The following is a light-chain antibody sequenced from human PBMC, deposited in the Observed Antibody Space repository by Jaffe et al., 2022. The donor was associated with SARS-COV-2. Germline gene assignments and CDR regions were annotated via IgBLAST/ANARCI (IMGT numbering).Light chain of an antibody. CDR3: QQYGSSPT. Sequence: EIVLTQSPGTLSLSPGERAILSCRASQSVSSSYLAWYQQKPGQPPRLLIYGASSRATGIPDRFSGSGSGTDFTLTISRLEPEDFAVYYCQQYGSSPTFGQGTKVEIK. J-gene: IGKJ1*01. CDR1: QSVSSSY. V-gene: IGKV3-20*01. CDR2: GAS.